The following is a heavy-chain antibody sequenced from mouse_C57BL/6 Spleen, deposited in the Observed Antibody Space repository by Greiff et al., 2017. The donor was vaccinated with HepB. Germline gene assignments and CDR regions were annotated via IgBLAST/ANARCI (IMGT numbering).Heavy chain of an antibody. J-gene: IGHJ1*03. CDR2: ISGGGGNT. Sequence: EVKLVESGGGLVKPGGSLKLSCAASGFTFSSYTMSWVRQTPEKRLEWVATISGGGGNTYYPDSVKGRFTISRDNAKNTLYLQMSSLRSEDTALYYCARQGEYYSNYEYFDVWGTGTTVTVSS. CDR3: ARQGEYYSNYEYFDV. V-gene: IGHV5-9*01. D-gene: IGHD2-5*01. CDR1: GFTFSSYT.